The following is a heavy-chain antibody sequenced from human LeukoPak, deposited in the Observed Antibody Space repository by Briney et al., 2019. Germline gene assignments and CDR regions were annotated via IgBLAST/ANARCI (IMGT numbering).Heavy chain of an antibody. D-gene: IGHD3-3*01. Sequence: GGSLRLSCAASGFTFSRYWMSWVRQAPGKGLEWVANIKQDGSEKYYVDSVKGRFTISRDNAKNSLYLQMNSLRAEDTAVYYCARLPLMGDFWSGPNYYYYMDVWGKGTTVTVSS. CDR3: ARLPLMGDFWSGPNYYYYMDV. CDR1: GFTFSRYW. CDR2: IKQDGSEK. J-gene: IGHJ6*03. V-gene: IGHV3-7*01.